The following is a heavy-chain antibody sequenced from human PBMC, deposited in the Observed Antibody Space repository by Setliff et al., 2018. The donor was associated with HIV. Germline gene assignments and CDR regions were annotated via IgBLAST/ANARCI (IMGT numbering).Heavy chain of an antibody. CDR2: IHYNERT. J-gene: IGHJ5*02. D-gene: IGHD3-22*01. CDR3: ASRVYYYDSNNFLREEGFDP. CDR1: GGSASNSRYY. Sequence: SETLSLTCTVSGGSASNSRYYWAWIRQPPGKGLEYIGSIHYNERTYYNPSLKSRVAISIDTSNNQFSLNLTSVTAADTAVYYCASRVYYYDSNNFLREEGFDPWGQGTLVTVSS. V-gene: IGHV4-39*01.